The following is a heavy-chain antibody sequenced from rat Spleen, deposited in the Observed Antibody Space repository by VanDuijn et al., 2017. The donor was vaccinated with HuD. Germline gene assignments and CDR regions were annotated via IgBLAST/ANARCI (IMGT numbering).Heavy chain of an antibody. J-gene: IGHJ2*01. Sequence: EVQLVESGGGLVQPGRSLKLSCVVSGFTFSNYWMTWIRQAPGRGLEWVASITNASGRTYYSDFVKGRFTISRDTAQNTLYLQMDSLRSEDTSTYYCAKDSDNNFDYWGQGVMVTVSS. CDR1: GFTFSNYW. V-gene: IGHV5-31*01. CDR3: AKDSDNNFDY. D-gene: IGHD1-10*01. CDR2: ITNASGRT.